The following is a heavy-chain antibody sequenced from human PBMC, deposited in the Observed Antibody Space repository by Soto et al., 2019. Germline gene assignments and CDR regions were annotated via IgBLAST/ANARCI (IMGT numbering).Heavy chain of an antibody. CDR3: AKLFFGVVTASPLGD. V-gene: IGHV3-23*01. Sequence: EVQLLESGGGLVQPGGSLRLSCAASGFTFSSYAMSWVRQAPGKGLEWVSAISGRGGSTYYADSVKGRFTTSRDNSKNTLYLQMNSLRAEDTAVYYCAKLFFGVVTASPLGDWGQGTLVTVSS. CDR1: GFTFSSYA. J-gene: IGHJ4*02. D-gene: IGHD2-21*02. CDR2: ISGRGGST.